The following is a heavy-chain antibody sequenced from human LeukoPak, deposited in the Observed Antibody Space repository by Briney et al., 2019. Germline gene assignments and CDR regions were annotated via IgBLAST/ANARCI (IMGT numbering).Heavy chain of an antibody. Sequence: GASVKVSCKASGYTFTGYYMHWVRQAPGQGLEWMGWINPNSGGTNYAQKFQGRVTMTRDTSISTAYMELSRLRSDDTAVYYCARERGDTAMFRFIDCWGQGTLVTVSS. CDR2: INPNSGGT. J-gene: IGHJ4*02. V-gene: IGHV1-2*02. D-gene: IGHD5-18*01. CDR1: GYTFTGYY. CDR3: ARERGDTAMFRFIDC.